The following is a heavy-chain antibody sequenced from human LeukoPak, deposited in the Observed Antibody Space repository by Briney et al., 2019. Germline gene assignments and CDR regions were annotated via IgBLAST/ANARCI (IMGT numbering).Heavy chain of an antibody. CDR2: ISSSSSYI. CDR1: GFTFSSYS. J-gene: IGHJ4*02. D-gene: IGHD3-10*01. CDR3: SSVVGGSGSRDY. V-gene: IGHV3-21*01. Sequence: GGSLRLSCAASGFTFSSYSMNWVRQAPGKGLEWVSSISSSSSYIYYADSVKGRFTISRDNAKNSLYLQMNSLRAEDTAVYYCSSVVGGSGSRDYWCQGTLVNVSS.